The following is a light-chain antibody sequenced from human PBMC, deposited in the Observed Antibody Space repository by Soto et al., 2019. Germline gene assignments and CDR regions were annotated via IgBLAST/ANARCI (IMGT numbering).Light chain of an antibody. V-gene: IGLV2-14*01. Sequence: SALTQPASVSESPGQSITISCTGTSSDVGGYNYVSWYQQHPGKAPKLMIYDVSIRPSGVSARFSGSKSGNTASLTISGLQAEDEADYYCSSYTGTSTLVVFGGGTKVTVL. CDR2: DVS. CDR3: SSYTGTSTLVV. J-gene: IGLJ2*01. CDR1: SSDVGGYNY.